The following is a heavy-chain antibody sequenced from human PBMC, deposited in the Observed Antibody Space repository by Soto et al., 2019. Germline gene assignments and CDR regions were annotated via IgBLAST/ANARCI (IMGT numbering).Heavy chain of an antibody. Sequence: QVQLVESGGGLVKPGGSLRLSCAASGFTFSDYYMSWIRQAPGKGLEWVSYISSSGSTIYYADSVMGRFTISRDNAKNSLYLQMNSLRAEDTAVYYCASLEWGIAVAGFDWYFDLWGRGTLVTVSS. CDR2: ISSSGSTI. J-gene: IGHJ2*01. CDR1: GFTFSDYY. D-gene: IGHD6-19*01. V-gene: IGHV3-11*01. CDR3: ASLEWGIAVAGFDWYFDL.